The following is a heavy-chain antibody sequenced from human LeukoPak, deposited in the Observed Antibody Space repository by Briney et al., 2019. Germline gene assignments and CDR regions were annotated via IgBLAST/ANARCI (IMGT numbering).Heavy chain of an antibody. CDR2: INWRSDEI. D-gene: IGHD4-11*01. V-gene: IGHV3-9*03. CDR3: ARRSNWDHHFDS. J-gene: IGHJ4*02. Sequence: QAGGSLRLSCSASGFTFDNYAMHWVRQAPMKGLEWVTSINWRSDEIGYADSVKGRFTISRDNAKNSLYLQMNSLETEDMGFYCARRSNWDHHFDSWGQGTLVTVSS. CDR1: GFTFDNYA.